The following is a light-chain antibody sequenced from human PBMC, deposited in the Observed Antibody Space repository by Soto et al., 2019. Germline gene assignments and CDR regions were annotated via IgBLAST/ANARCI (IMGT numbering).Light chain of an antibody. V-gene: IGKV4-1*01. CDR3: QQYFSSPLT. Sequence: DIVMTQSPDSLAVSLGERVTINCKSSQSVLHSSNNENHLAWYQQKPGQPPKLLIYWASTRESGVPDRFSGSGSGTDFTLTISSLQAEDVAVYYCQQYFSSPLTFGGGTKVEI. CDR2: WAS. J-gene: IGKJ4*01. CDR1: QSVLHSSNNENH.